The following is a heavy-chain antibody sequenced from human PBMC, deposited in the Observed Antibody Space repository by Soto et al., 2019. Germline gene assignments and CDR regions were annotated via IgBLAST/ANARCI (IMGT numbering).Heavy chain of an antibody. D-gene: IGHD3-16*01. CDR1: GFTFSDYY. CDR3: ARHRYYEGSVPGYGMDV. V-gene: IGHV3-11*01. CDR2: ISSGGSFI. Sequence: QVQLVESGGGLVKPGGSLRLSCAASGFTFSDYYMSWIRQAPGKGLEYISYISSGGSFIYYADSVKGRFTISRDTAKTSLYLQMNSLRAEDTALYYCARHRYYEGSVPGYGMDVWGQGTTVTVPS. J-gene: IGHJ6*02.